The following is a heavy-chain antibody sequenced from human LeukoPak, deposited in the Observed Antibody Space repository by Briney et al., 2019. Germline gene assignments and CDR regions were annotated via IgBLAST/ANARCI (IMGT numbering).Heavy chain of an antibody. J-gene: IGHJ4*02. CDR1: GFTYSNYW. D-gene: IGHD3-16*01. Sequence: GGSLSLPCAASGFTYSNYWMSWVRRAPGRGLEGVAKIKQDGCEKYYVDSMKGRFTISRDNAKNSLYLQLNSLRAEDTAVYYCAREMPFGDSFDYWGQGALVTVSS. V-gene: IGHV3-7*01. CDR3: AREMPFGDSFDY. CDR2: IKQDGCEK.